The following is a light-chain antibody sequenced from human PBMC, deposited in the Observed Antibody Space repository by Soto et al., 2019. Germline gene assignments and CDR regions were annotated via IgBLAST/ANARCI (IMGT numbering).Light chain of an antibody. Sequence: QPVLTQPLSVSGSPGQSVTISCTGTSSDVGGYNYVSWYQQHPGKAPKLMIYDVSKRPSGVPDRFSGSKSGNTASLTISGLQAEDEADYYCCSYAGSYTYVFGTGTKVTVL. CDR1: SSDVGGYNY. J-gene: IGLJ1*01. V-gene: IGLV2-11*01. CDR3: CSYAGSYTYV. CDR2: DVS.